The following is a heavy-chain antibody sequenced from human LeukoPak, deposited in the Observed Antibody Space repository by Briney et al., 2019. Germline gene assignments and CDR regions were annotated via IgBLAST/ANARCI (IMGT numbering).Heavy chain of an antibody. Sequence: GASVKVSCKASGGTFTSYAISWVGQAPGQGREWMGGIIPIFGTANYAQKFQGRVTITTDESTRTAYMELSKQRSEDTAVYYCARVQYYYDSSGYYLNWSDPWGQGTLVTVSS. J-gene: IGHJ5*02. CDR1: GGTFTSYA. V-gene: IGHV1-69*05. CDR3: ARVQYYYDSSGYYLNWSDP. D-gene: IGHD3-22*01. CDR2: IIPIFGTA.